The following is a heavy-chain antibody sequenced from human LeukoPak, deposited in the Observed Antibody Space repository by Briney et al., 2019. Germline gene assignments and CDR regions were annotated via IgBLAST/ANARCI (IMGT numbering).Heavy chain of an antibody. D-gene: IGHD4-17*01. J-gene: IGHJ3*02. CDR2: IYTSGGT. Sequence: SETLSLTCTVSGGSISSYYWSWIRQPAGKGLEWIGRIYTSGGTNYNPSLKSRVTMSVDTSKNQFSLKLSSVTAADTAVYYCARETTVTTDDAFDIWGQGTMVTVSS. CDR1: GGSISSYY. CDR3: ARETTVTTDDAFDI. V-gene: IGHV4-4*07.